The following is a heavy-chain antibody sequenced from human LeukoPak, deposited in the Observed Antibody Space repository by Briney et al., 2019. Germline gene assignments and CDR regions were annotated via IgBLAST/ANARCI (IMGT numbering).Heavy chain of an antibody. J-gene: IGHJ5*02. CDR2: ISSSGSTI. D-gene: IGHD2-15*01. CDR3: ARDPRGGVGVAATPSLLVP. V-gene: IGHV3-11*01. CDR1: GFTFSDYY. Sequence: MSGGSLRLSCAASGFTFSDYYMSWIRQAPGKGLEWVSYISSSGSTIYYADSVKSRFTISRGNAKNSLYLQMNSLRAEDTAVYYCARDPRGGVGVAATPSLLVPWGQGTLVTVSS.